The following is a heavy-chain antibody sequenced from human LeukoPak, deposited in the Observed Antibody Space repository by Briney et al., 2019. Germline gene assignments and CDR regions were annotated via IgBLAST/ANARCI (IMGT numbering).Heavy chain of an antibody. V-gene: IGHV3-48*03. CDR1: GFTFSSFE. Sequence: QPGGSLRLSCSASGFTFSSFEMNWVRQAPGKGLEWVSYISSGGSTTYYADSVKGRFTISRDNTKNSLNLQMISLRVEDTSDYSCARGANSGWNYWGQGTLVTVSS. CDR2: ISSGGSTT. D-gene: IGHD6-19*01. CDR3: ARGANSGWNY. J-gene: IGHJ4*02.